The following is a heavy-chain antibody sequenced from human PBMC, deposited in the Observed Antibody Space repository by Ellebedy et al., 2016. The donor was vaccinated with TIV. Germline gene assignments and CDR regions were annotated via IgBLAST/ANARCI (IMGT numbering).Heavy chain of an antibody. CDR3: ARELDIGSRLEVCAFDI. CDR1: GGTFSSYA. J-gene: IGHJ3*02. D-gene: IGHD2-15*01. V-gene: IGHV1-69*04. CDR2: IIPILGIA. Sequence: SVKVSCXAFGGTFSSYAISWVRQAPGQGLEWMGRIIPILGIANYAQKFQGRVTITADKSTSTAYMELSSLRSEDTAVYYCARELDIGSRLEVCAFDIWGQGTMVTVSS.